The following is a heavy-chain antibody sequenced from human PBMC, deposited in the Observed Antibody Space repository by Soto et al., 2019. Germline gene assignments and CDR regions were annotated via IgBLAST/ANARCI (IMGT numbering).Heavy chain of an antibody. CDR3: VREWVDTYGLHPPLGLDV. Sequence: EVQLVESGGGLVQPGGSLRLSCVASGFTFSIYDMHWVRQVTGKGLEWVSAIGLGDETYYSGSVKGRFTISRENAKNSLYLEMNSVRAEDTAIYYCVREWVDTYGLHPPLGLDVWGQGTTVTVSS. CDR2: IGLGDET. V-gene: IGHV3-13*01. D-gene: IGHD5-18*01. J-gene: IGHJ6*02. CDR1: GFTFSIYD.